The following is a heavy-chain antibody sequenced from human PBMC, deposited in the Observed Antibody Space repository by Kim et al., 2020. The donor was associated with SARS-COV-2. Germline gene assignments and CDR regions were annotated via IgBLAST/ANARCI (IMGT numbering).Heavy chain of an antibody. CDR2: INSDGSST. CDR3: ARDFVGAAPYYYYYGMDV. V-gene: IGHV3-74*01. D-gene: IGHD6-13*01. J-gene: IGHJ6*02. CDR1: GFTFSSYW. Sequence: GGSLRLSCAASGFTFSSYWMHWVRQAPGKGLVWVSRINSDGSSTSYADSVKGRFTISRDNAKNTLYLQMNSLRAEDTAVYYCARDFVGAAPYYYYYGMDVWGQGTTVTVSS.